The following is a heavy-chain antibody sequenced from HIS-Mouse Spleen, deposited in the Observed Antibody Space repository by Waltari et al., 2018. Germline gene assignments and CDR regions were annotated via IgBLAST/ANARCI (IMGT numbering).Heavy chain of an antibody. CDR3: AREIPYSSSWYDWYFDL. V-gene: IGHV4-39*07. Sequence: QLQLQESGPGLVKPSETLSLTCTVSGGSISSSSYYWGWIRQPPGKGLEWIGSIYYSGRTYYNPSLKGRVTIAGDTSKNQFSLKRSSVTAADTAVYYCAREIPYSSSWYDWYFDLWGRGTLVTVSS. D-gene: IGHD6-13*01. CDR1: GGSISSSSYY. CDR2: IYYSGRT. J-gene: IGHJ2*01.